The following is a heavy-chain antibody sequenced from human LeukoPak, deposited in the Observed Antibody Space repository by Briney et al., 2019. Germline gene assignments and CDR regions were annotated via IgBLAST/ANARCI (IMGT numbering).Heavy chain of an antibody. CDR1: GYTFTSYD. CDR2: MNHNSGNT. Sequence: ASVKVSYKASGYTFTSYDINWVRQATGQGLEWMGWMNHNSGNTGYAQKFQGRVTMTRNTYISTVYMELSSLRSEDTAVYYCARGSGVSYYYGSGSSDFDYWGQGTLVTVSS. D-gene: IGHD3-10*01. J-gene: IGHJ4*02. CDR3: ARGSGVSYYYGSGSSDFDY. V-gene: IGHV1-8*01.